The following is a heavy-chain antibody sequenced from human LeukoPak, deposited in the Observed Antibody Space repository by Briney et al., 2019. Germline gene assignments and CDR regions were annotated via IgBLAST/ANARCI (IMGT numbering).Heavy chain of an antibody. Sequence: PSETLSLTCTVSGGSISSSSYYWGWIRQPPGKGLEWIGSIYYSGSTYYNPSLKSRVTISVDTSKNQFSLKLSSVTAADTAVYYCARRPPKYYYDKNAFDIWGQGTMVIVSS. CDR1: GGSISSSSYY. D-gene: IGHD3-22*01. V-gene: IGHV4-39*01. CDR3: ARRPPKYYYDKNAFDI. J-gene: IGHJ3*02. CDR2: IYYSGST.